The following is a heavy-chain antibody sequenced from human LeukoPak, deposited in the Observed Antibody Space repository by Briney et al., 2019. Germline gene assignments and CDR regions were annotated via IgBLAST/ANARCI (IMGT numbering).Heavy chain of an antibody. CDR1: GGSFSGYY. Sequence: SETLSLTCAVYGGSFSGYYWSWIRQPPGKGLEWIGEINHSGSTNYNPSLKSRVTISVDTSKNQFSLKLSSVTAADTAVYYCARGHFYDYIWGSYRPDAFATWGEGTMVTVSS. CDR3: ARGHFYDYIWGSYRPDAFAT. J-gene: IGHJ3*02. V-gene: IGHV4-34*01. D-gene: IGHD3-16*02. CDR2: INHSGST.